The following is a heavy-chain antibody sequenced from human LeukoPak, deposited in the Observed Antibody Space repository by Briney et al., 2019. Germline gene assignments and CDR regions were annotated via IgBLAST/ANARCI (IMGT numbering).Heavy chain of an antibody. J-gene: IGHJ4*02. CDR2: ISYDGSNK. V-gene: IGHV3-30*18. D-gene: IGHD6-19*01. CDR1: GFTFSSYW. CDR3: AKIPNYSSSGWYDY. Sequence: PGGSLRLSCAASGFTFSSYWMSWVRQAPGKGLEWVAVISYDGSNKYYADSVKGRFTISRDNSKNTLYLQMNSLRAEDTAVYYCAKIPNYSSSGWYDYWGQGTLVTVSS.